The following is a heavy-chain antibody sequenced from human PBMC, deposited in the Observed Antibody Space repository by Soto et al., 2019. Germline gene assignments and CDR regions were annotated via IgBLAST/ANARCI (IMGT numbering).Heavy chain of an antibody. J-gene: IGHJ4*02. Sequence: PSETLSLTCTVSGGSISSYYWSWIRQPPGKGLEWIGYIYYSGSTNYNPSLKSRVTISVDTSKNQFSLKLSSVTAADTAVYYCARSNILTGYSRDYWGQGTLVTVS. CDR3: ARSNILTGYSRDY. CDR2: IYYSGST. V-gene: IGHV4-59*01. CDR1: GGSISSYY. D-gene: IGHD3-9*01.